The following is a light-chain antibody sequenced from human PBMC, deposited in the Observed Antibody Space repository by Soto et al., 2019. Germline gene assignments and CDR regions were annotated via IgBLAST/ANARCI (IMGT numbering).Light chain of an antibody. V-gene: IGKV3-20*01. Sequence: EIVLTQSPGTLSLSPGERATLSCRASQSVSSYLAWYQQKPGQAPSLLIYGVSTRATAISDRFSGSGSGTGFSLTISRLDPEDFAVYFCQQYGGSPWTFGQGTKVEI. CDR3: QQYGGSPWT. CDR1: QSVSSY. CDR2: GVS. J-gene: IGKJ1*01.